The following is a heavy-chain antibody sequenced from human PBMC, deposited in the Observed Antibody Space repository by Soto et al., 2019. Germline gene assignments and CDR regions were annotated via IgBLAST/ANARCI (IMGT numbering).Heavy chain of an antibody. Sequence: QITLKESGPTLVKPTQTLTLTCTFSGFSLSTSGVGVGWIRQPPGKALEWLALIYWDDDKRYSPSLKSRLTSTKDTSKNQVVLTMTNMDPVDTATYYCAHSLYYYDSSRNFDYWGQGTLVTVSS. J-gene: IGHJ4*02. V-gene: IGHV2-5*02. CDR3: AHSLYYYDSSRNFDY. CDR1: GFSLSTSGVG. D-gene: IGHD3-22*01. CDR2: IYWDDDK.